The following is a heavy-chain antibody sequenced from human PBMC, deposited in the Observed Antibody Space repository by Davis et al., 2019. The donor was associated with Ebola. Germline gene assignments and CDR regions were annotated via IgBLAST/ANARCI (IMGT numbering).Heavy chain of an antibody. CDR3: AKDPRTTRLGAIFDY. CDR2: IYSGGGT. D-gene: IGHD1-26*01. J-gene: IGHJ4*02. Sequence: GESLKISCAASGFTVRSNYMSWVRQAPGKGLEWVSVIYSGGGTYYADPVKGRFTISRDNLKNTVFLQMNSLRAEDTAVYYCAKDPRTTRLGAIFDYWGQGTLVTVSS. CDR1: GFTVRSNY. V-gene: IGHV3-66*01.